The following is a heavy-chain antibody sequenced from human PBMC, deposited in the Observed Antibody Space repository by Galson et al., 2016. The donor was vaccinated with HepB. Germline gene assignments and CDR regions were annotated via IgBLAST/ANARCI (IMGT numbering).Heavy chain of an antibody. CDR1: GYIFINYG. D-gene: IGHD1-1*01. CDR3: ARDGNYLTFDY. V-gene: IGHV1-18*04. J-gene: IGHJ4*02. CDR2: ISTFNGNT. Sequence: SVKFSCKASGYIFINYGITWVRQAPGQGLEWMGWISTFNGNTKYAQKFQGRVTMTTDTSTSTAYMELTSLRSDDPAVYFCARDGNYLTFDYWGRGTPVTVSS.